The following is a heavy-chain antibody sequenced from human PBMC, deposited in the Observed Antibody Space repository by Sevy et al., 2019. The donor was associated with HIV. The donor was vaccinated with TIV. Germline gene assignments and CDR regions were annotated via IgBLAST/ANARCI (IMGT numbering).Heavy chain of an antibody. CDR2: INSDGSST. D-gene: IGHD4-17*01. CDR3: ARGTHDYGDYDRDAFDI. V-gene: IGHV3-74*01. CDR1: GFTFSSYW. Sequence: GGSLRLSCAASGFTFSSYWMHWVRQAPGKGLVWVSRINSDGSSTNYADSVKGRFTISRDNAKNSLSLQMSSLRAEDTAVYYCARGTHDYGDYDRDAFDIWGQGTMVTVSS. J-gene: IGHJ3*02.